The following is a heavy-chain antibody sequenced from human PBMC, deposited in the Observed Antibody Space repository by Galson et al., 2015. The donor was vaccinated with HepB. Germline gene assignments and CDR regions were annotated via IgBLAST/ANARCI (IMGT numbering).Heavy chain of an antibody. CDR1: GFSLSSNA. V-gene: IGHV3-23*01. Sequence: SLRLSCAASGFSLSSNAMSWVRQAPRKGLEWVSLISASAGSTYYADSVKGRFTISRDNSKNTLFLQMNSLRVEDTAVYYCANTSFDFWSAYPPIGWFGPWGQGALVTVSS. J-gene: IGHJ5*02. CDR2: ISASAGST. D-gene: IGHD3-3*01. CDR3: ANTSFDFWSAYPPIGWFGP.